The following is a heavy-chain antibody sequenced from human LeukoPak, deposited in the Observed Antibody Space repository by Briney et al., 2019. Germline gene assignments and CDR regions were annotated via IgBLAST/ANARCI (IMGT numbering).Heavy chain of an antibody. V-gene: IGHV4-39*07. CDR1: GGSISSNSYY. CDR3: ARVTGYVMEDYFDY. J-gene: IGHJ4*02. Sequence: SETLSLTCTVSGGSISSNSYYWGWIRQPPGKGLEWIGSMYYSGSTYYNPSLKSRVTISVDTSKNQFSLRLSSVTAADTAVYYCARVTGYVMEDYFDYWGQGTLVTVSS. CDR2: MYYSGST. D-gene: IGHD6-13*01.